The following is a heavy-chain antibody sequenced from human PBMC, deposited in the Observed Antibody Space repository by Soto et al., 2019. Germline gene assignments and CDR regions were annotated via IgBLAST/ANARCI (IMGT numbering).Heavy chain of an antibody. CDR1: GYIFTSYW. CDR3: ARRSPTSGWRHFFDY. J-gene: IGHJ4*02. V-gene: IGHV5-51*01. CDR2: ISPHDSFT. D-gene: IGHD6-19*01. Sequence: GESLKISCRASGYIFTSYWVGWVRQMPGKGLEWVGTISPHDSFTKYSPSFQGQVTISADTSISTAYLQWSTLKASDTAMYYCARRSPTSGWRHFFDYWGQGILVTVSS.